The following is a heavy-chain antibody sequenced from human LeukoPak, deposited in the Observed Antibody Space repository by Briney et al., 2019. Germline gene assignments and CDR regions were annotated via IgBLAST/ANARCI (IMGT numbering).Heavy chain of an antibody. D-gene: IGHD3-22*01. CDR3: ARDRVHYDSETHFDY. J-gene: IGHJ4*02. CDR2: INPNSGGT. CDR1: GYTFTGYY. V-gene: IGHV1-2*02. Sequence: ASVKVSCKASGYTFTGYYMHWVRQAPGQGLEWMGWINPNSGGTNYAQKFQGRVTMTRDTSISTAYMELRRLRSDDTAVYYCARDRVHYDSETHFDYWGQGTLVTVSS.